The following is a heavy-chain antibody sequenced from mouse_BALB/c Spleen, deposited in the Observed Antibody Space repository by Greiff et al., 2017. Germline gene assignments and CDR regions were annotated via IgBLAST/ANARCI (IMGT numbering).Heavy chain of an antibody. V-gene: IGHV1-69*02. J-gene: IGHJ3*01. D-gene: IGHD2-1*01. Sequence: QVQLQQPGAELVKPGASVKLSCKASGYTFTSYWMHWVKQRPGQGLEWIGEIDPSDSYTNYNQKFKGKATLTVDKSSSTAYMQLSSLTSEDSAVYYCARKGGNYRCACWGRGTLVTVSA. CDR2: IDPSDSYT. CDR3: ARKGGNYRCAC. CDR1: GYTFTSYW.